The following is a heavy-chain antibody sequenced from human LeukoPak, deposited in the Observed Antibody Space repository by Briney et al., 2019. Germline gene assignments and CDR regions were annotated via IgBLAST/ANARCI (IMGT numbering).Heavy chain of an antibody. CDR3: AKDRGGKYCGGDCRGYFDY. D-gene: IGHD2-21*02. J-gene: IGHJ4*02. CDR2: ISGGGGRT. Sequence: GGSLGDSRAASGFTFNNYAMSLGRQAPREGLGWVSDISGGGGRTYNKRDPGRGGFTISRDNSKNMLYLQMNSLRAEDTAVYYCAKDRGGKYCGGDCRGYFDYWGQGILVSVSS. CDR1: GFTFNNYA. V-gene: IGHV3-23*01.